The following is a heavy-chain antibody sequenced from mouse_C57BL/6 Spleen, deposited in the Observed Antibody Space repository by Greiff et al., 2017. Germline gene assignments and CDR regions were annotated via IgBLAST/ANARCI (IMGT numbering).Heavy chain of an antibody. D-gene: IGHD4-1*01. J-gene: IGHJ1*03. Sequence: VQLQQPGAELVKPGASVKLSCKASGYTFTSYWMHWVKQRPGQGLEWIGMIHPNSGSTNYNEKFKSKATLTVDKSSSTAYMQLSSLTSEDSAVYYCARPGPYWYFDVWGTGTTVTVSS. CDR3: ARPGPYWYFDV. CDR2: IHPNSGST. V-gene: IGHV1-64*01. CDR1: GYTFTSYW.